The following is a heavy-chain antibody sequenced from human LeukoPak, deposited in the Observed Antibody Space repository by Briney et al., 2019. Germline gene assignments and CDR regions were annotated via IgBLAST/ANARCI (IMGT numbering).Heavy chain of an antibody. CDR2: INHSGST. CDR1: GGSFSGDY. Sequence: PSETLSLTCAVYGGSFSGDYWSWIRQPPGKGLEWIGEINHSGSTNYNPSLKSRVTISVDTSKNQFSLKLSSVTAADTAVYYCARVTGYMIEDYFDYWGQGTLVTVSS. D-gene: IGHD3-22*01. V-gene: IGHV4-34*01. CDR3: ARVTGYMIEDYFDY. J-gene: IGHJ4*02.